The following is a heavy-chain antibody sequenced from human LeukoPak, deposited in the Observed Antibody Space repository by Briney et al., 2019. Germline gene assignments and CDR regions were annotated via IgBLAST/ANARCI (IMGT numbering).Heavy chain of an antibody. D-gene: IGHD1-26*01. CDR2: IYHSGST. CDR3: ARANQWELRSGLDY. J-gene: IGHJ4*02. CDR1: GGSISSGGYY. V-gene: IGHV4-30-2*01. Sequence: SETLSLTCTVSGGSISSGGYYWSWIRQPPGKGLEWIGYIYHSGSTYYNPSLKSRVTISVDRSKNQFSLKLSSVTAAVTAVYYCARANQWELRSGLDYWGQGTLVTVSS.